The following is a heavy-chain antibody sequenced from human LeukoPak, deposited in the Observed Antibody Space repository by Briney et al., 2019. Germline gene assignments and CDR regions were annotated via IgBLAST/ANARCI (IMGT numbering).Heavy chain of an antibody. Sequence: PSETLSLTCTVSGGPISSSSYYWGWIRQPPGKGLEWIGSIYYSGSTYYNPSLKSRVTISLDTSKNQFSLKLSSVTAEDTAVYYCARHVTSSSWYRHFDYWGQGTLVTVFS. CDR2: IYYSGST. J-gene: IGHJ4*02. CDR1: GGPISSSSYY. CDR3: ARHVTSSSWYRHFDY. V-gene: IGHV4-39*01. D-gene: IGHD6-13*01.